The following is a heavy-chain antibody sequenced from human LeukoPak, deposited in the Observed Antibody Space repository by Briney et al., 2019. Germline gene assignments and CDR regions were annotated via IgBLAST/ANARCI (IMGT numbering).Heavy chain of an antibody. D-gene: IGHD3-3*01. Sequence: PGGSLRLSCAASGFTFSSYAMSLVRQAPGKGLEWVSAVSGSGGSTYYADSVKGRFTISRDNSKNTLYLQMNSLRAEDTAVYYCAKATDDFWSGYPIFDYWGQGTLVTVSS. CDR1: GFTFSSYA. V-gene: IGHV3-23*01. CDR3: AKATDDFWSGYPIFDY. J-gene: IGHJ4*02. CDR2: VSGSGGST.